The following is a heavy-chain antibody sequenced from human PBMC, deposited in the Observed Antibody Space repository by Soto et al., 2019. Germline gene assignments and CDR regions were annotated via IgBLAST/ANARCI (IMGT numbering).Heavy chain of an antibody. CDR3: ARDRGPRSGYYPDWFDH. Sequence: QVQLVQSGAEVKKPGSSVKVSCKASGGTFSSYAITWVRQAPGQGLEWMGGIIPIFGTANYAQTFQAIVTIAGEESTGTGYMELSSLRSEDTGVYYCARDRGPRSGYYPDWFDHWGQGTLVTVSS. CDR2: IIPIFGTA. CDR1: GGTFSSYA. V-gene: IGHV1-69*12. D-gene: IGHD3-3*01. J-gene: IGHJ5*02.